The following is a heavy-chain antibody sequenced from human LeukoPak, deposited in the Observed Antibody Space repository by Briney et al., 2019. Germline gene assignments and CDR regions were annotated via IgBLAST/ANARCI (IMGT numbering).Heavy chain of an antibody. CDR1: GGSISSSSSY. D-gene: IGHD6-19*01. Sequence: PSQTLSLTCTVSGGSISSSSSYWSWIRQPAGKGLEWIGRIYTSGSTNYNPSLKSRVTMSVDTSKNQFPLNLNSVAAADTAVYYCARDQWLGRLEGYGMDVWGQGTTVTVSS. CDR3: ARDQWLGRLEGYGMDV. V-gene: IGHV4-61*02. CDR2: IYTSGST. J-gene: IGHJ6*02.